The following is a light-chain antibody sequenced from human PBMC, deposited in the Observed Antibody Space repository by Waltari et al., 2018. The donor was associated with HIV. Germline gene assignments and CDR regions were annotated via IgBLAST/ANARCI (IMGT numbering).Light chain of an antibody. CDR2: EVS. V-gene: IGLV2-14*01. J-gene: IGLJ3*02. CDR3: SSYTSSSTVV. Sequence: QSAPTQPASVSGSPGQSITISCTCTTSDVCGYIHVSWYQPHPGKAPKLMIYEVSNRPSGVSNRLSGSKSGNTASLTISGLQAEDEADYYCSSYTSSSTVVFGGGTKLTVL. CDR1: TSDVCGYIH.